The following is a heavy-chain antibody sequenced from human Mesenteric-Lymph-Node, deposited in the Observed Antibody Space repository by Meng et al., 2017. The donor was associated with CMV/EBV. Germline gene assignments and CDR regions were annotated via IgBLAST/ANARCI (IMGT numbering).Heavy chain of an antibody. CDR1: GGSFSGYY. CDR3: ARHQRWLKSEGGFNY. Sequence: QVEIQQGGAGLVKPAETLSLTCAVYGGSFSGYYWSWIRQPPGKGLEWIGEINHSGSTNYNPSLKSRVTISVDTSKNQFSLKLSSVTAADTAVYYCARHQRWLKSEGGFNYWGQGTLVTVSS. D-gene: IGHD4-23*01. J-gene: IGHJ4*02. CDR2: INHSGST. V-gene: IGHV4-34*01.